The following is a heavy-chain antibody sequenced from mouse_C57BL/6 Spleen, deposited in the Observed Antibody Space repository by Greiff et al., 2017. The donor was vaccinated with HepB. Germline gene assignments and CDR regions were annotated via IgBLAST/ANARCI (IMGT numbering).Heavy chain of an antibody. J-gene: IGHJ1*03. CDR3: ARYYGSSYYWYFDV. V-gene: IGHV1-72*01. CDR2: IDRNSGGT. CDR1: GYTFTSYW. Sequence: QVQLQQPGAELVKPGASVKLSCKASGYTFTSYWMHWVKQRPGRGLEWIGRIDRNSGGTKYNEKFKSKATLTVDKPSSTAYMQLSSLTSEDSAVYYCARYYGSSYYWYFDVWGTGTTVTVSS. D-gene: IGHD1-1*01.